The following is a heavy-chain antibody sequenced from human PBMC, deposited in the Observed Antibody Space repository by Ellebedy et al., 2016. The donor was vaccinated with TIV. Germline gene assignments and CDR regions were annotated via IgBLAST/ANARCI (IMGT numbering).Heavy chain of an antibody. D-gene: IGHD3-3*01. CDR2: IYPGDSDI. CDR1: GYSFTSYW. CDR3: ARLGVGSYWYFDL. Sequence: GESLKISCKGSGYSFTSYWIGWVRQVPGKGLDWMGIIYPGDSDIRYNPSFQDQVTISVDKSITTAYLQWSSLKASDTAMYYCARLGVGSYWYFDLWGRGTLVTVSS. J-gene: IGHJ2*01. V-gene: IGHV5-51*01.